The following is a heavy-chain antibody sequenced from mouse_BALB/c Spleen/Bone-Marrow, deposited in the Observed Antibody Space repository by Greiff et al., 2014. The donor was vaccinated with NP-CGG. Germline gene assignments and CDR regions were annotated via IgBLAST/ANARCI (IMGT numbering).Heavy chain of an antibody. CDR1: GFTFSDYY. J-gene: IGHJ1*01. Sequence: EVQGVESGGGLVKPGGSLKLSCAASGFTFSDYYMYWVRQTPEKRLEWVATISDGGSYTYYPDSVKGRFTVSRDNAKNNLYLQMNSLKSEDAAMYYCAREYGTSYDYYFDVWGAGTTVTVSS. D-gene: IGHD1-1*01. CDR2: ISDGGSYT. CDR3: AREYGTSYDYYFDV. V-gene: IGHV5-4*02.